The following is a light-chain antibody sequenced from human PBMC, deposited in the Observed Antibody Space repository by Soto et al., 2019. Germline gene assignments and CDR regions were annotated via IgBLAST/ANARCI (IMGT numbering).Light chain of an antibody. V-gene: IGKV1-5*03. CDR3: QQYHSYSGT. J-gene: IGKJ1*01. CDR1: QTISSW. CDR2: KAS. Sequence: DFQMTQSPSTLSASVGDRVTITCRASQTISSWLAWYQQRPGKPPNLLIYKASTSASGVPSRFSGSGSGTEFTLTINSLQPDDFATYYCQQYHSYSGTFGQGTKVDIK.